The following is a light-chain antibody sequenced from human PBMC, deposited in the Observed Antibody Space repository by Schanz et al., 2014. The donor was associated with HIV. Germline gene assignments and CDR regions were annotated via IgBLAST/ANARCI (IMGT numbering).Light chain of an antibody. CDR1: QSISNN. V-gene: IGKV3-15*01. CDR2: GAF. CDR3: QQRLT. J-gene: IGKJ4*01. Sequence: EIVMTQSPATLSVSPGEGATLSCRASQSISNNLAWYQHKPGQAPRLLIYGAFTRATGIPVRFSGRGSGTEFTLTISSLEPEDFAVYYCQQRLTFGGGTKVEIK.